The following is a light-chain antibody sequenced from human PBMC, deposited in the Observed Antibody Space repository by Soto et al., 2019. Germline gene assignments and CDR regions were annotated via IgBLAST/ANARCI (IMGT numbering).Light chain of an antibody. CDR2: EVS. CDR1: SSDVGSYNR. CDR3: SSYTSSSTFMV. J-gene: IGLJ2*01. V-gene: IGLV2-18*02. Sequence: QSALTQPPSVSGSPGRSVTISCTGTSSDVGSYNRVSWYQQPPGTAPKLMIYEVSNRPSGVPDRFSGSKSGNTASLTISGLQAEDEADYYCSSYTSSSTFMVFGGGTKVTVL.